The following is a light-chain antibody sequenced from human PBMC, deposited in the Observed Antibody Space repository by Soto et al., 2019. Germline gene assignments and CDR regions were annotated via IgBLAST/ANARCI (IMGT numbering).Light chain of an antibody. J-gene: IGKJ4*01. Sequence: DIVMTQSPDPLAVSLGERATINCKSSQSLLYSSNNKNYLAWYQQKPGQPPKLLIYWASTRESGVPDRFSGSGSGTDFTLTISSLQAEDVAVYYCQQYYGTRTFGGGTKVEIK. CDR1: QSLLYSSNNKNY. CDR3: QQYYGTRT. CDR2: WAS. V-gene: IGKV4-1*01.